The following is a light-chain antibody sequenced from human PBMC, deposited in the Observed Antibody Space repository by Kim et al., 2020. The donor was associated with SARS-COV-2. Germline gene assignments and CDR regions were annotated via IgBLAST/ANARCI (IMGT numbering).Light chain of an antibody. V-gene: IGLV3-1*01. CDR3: QAWDSSTERV. J-gene: IGLJ3*02. CDR1: KLGDKY. Sequence: VSPGQTASITCSGDKLGDKYACWYQQKPGQSPVLVIYQDSKRPSGIPERFSGSNSGNTATLTISGTRAMDEADYYCQAWDSSTERVFGGGTQLTVL. CDR2: QDS.